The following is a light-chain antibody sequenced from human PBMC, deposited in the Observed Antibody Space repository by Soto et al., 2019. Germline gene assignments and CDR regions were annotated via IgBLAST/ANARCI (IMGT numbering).Light chain of an antibody. Sequence: EIVLTHSPGTLSVSPCERATLSCMASQSVSSSYLAWYQQKPGQAPRLLIYGASSRATGIPDRFSGSGSGTDFTLTISRLEPEDFAVYYCQQYGSSPLTFGQGTKVDIK. V-gene: IGKV3-20*01. CDR1: QSVSSSY. J-gene: IGKJ1*01. CDR3: QQYGSSPLT. CDR2: GAS.